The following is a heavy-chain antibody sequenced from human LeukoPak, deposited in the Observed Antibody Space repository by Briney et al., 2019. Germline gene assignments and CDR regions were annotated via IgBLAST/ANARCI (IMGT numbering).Heavy chain of an antibody. V-gene: IGHV3-23*01. Sequence: GGSLRLSCAASGFTFSTYSMNWVRQAPGKGLEWVSTISGSGDNTYYADSVKGRFTISRDNSKNTLYLQMNSLRAEDTAVYYCARVTYGAGTYGAFDYWGQGTLVTVSS. CDR3: ARVTYGAGTYGAFDY. J-gene: IGHJ4*02. CDR2: ISGSGDNT. D-gene: IGHD3-10*01. CDR1: GFTFSTYS.